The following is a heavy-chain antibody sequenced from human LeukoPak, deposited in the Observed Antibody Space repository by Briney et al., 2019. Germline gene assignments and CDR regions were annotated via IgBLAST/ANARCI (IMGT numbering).Heavy chain of an antibody. V-gene: IGHV3-23*01. J-gene: IGHJ3*02. CDR2: ISGSGGST. CDR3: AKDFYPGGSWDSFDI. CDR1: GFTFSSYA. D-gene: IGHD6-13*01. Sequence: PGGSLRLSCVSSGFTFSSYAMSWVRQAPGKGLEWVSAISGSGGSTYYADSVKGRFTISRDNSKNTLYLQMISLRAEDTAVCYCAKDFYPGGSWDSFDIWGQGTMVTVSS.